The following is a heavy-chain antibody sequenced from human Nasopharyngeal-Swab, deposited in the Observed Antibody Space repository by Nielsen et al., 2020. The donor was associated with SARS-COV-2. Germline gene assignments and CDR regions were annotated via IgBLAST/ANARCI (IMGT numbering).Heavy chain of an antibody. J-gene: IGHJ4*02. V-gene: IGHV3-7*01. CDR1: GFTFSRYW. CDR3: ARGGYSGYEYYFDY. CDR2: IKQDGSEK. D-gene: IGHD5-12*01. Sequence: GGSLRLSCAASGFTFSRYWMSWVRQAPGKGLEWVANIKQDGSEKYYVDSVKGRFTISRDNAKNSLYLQMNSLRAEDTAVYYCARGGYSGYEYYFDYWGQGTLVTVSS.